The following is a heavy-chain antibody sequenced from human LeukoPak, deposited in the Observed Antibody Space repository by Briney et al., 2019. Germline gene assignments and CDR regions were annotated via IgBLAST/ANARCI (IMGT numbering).Heavy chain of an antibody. V-gene: IGHV4-59*01. Sequence: SETLSLTCTVSGGSISSYYWSWIRQPPGKGLVWIGYIYYSGSTNYNPSLKSRVTISVDTSKNQFSLKLSSVTAADTAVYYCARAGVGYYYDSSGYYFDYWGQGTLVTVSS. CDR2: IYYSGST. J-gene: IGHJ4*02. CDR3: ARAGVGYYYDSSGYYFDY. CDR1: GGSISSYY. D-gene: IGHD3-22*01.